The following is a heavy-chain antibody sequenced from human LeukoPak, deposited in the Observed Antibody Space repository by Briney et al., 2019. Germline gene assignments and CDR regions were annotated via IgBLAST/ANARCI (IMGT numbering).Heavy chain of an antibody. CDR1: GSIVSSNH. J-gene: IGHJ3*02. V-gene: IGHV3-66*01. Sequence: GGSLRLSCAASGSIVSSNHMSWVRQAPGKGLEWVSVIYSGGSTFYADSVKGRFTISRDNSKNTLYLQMNSLRAEDTAIYYCAEDGSSGIAATADAFDIWGQGTMVTVSS. CDR3: AEDGSSGIAATADAFDI. CDR2: IYSGGST. D-gene: IGHD6-13*01.